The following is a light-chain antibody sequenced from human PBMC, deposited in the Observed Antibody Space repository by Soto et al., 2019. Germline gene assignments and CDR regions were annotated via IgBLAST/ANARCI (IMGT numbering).Light chain of an antibody. CDR2: DAS. CDR1: QSVSGY. J-gene: IGKJ1*01. V-gene: IGKV3-11*01. CDR3: QQRSKWRT. Sequence: EIVLTQSPATLSLSPGERATLSCRASQSVSGYLAWYQQKLGQAPRLLIYDASKRATGIPARFSGSGFGTDFTLTISSLEPEDFAVYYCQQRSKWRTFGQGTKVDIK.